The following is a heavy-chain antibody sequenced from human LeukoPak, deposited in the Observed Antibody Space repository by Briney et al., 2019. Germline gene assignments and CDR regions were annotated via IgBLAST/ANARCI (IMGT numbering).Heavy chain of an antibody. D-gene: IGHD3-10*01. CDR1: GFTFSSYE. CDR3: AIRSHYGSGSYWVDYGMDV. V-gene: IGHV3-48*03. Sequence: PGGSLRLSCAASGFTFSSYEMNWVRQAPGKGLEWVSYISSSGSTIYYADSVKGRFTISRDNAKNSLYLQMNSLRAEDTAVYYCAIRSHYGSGSYWVDYGMDVWGQGTTVTVSS. CDR2: ISSSGSTI. J-gene: IGHJ6*02.